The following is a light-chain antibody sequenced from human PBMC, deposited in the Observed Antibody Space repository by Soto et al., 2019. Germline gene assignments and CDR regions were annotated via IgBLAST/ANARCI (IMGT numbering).Light chain of an antibody. CDR3: QQYNNWLFC. J-gene: IGKJ4*01. CDR2: GAS. CDR1: QSVIGN. Sequence: EIVMTQSPATLSASPGERVTLSCRASQSVIGNLAWYEQKPGQAHRLLISGASTRATGIPARFSGSGSGTVFTLTIRSPQSEDLEFYYCQQYNNWLFCFGGGTRVETK. V-gene: IGKV3-15*01.